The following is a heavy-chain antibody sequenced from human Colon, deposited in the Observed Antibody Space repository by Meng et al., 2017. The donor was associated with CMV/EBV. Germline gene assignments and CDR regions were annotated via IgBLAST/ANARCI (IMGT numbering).Heavy chain of an antibody. Sequence: QVQLVQSGAELKKPXASVKVSXKASGYTFTGYYIHWVRQAPGQGLEWMGWINPNTGGTKYAQKFQGWVTLTRDTSISTAYMELSRLRSDDTAVYYCARGRYELIWGLFDPWGQGTLVTVSS. CDR2: INPNTGGT. CDR3: ARGRYELIWGLFDP. CDR1: GYTFTGYY. J-gene: IGHJ5*02. D-gene: IGHD1-1*01. V-gene: IGHV1-2*04.